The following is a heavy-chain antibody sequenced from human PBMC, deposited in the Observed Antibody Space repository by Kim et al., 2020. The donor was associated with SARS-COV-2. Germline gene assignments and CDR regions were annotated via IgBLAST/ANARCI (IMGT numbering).Heavy chain of an antibody. D-gene: IGHD6-13*01. V-gene: IGHV3-21*01. CDR3: ARGWGNRSSWPPYDFDY. Sequence: GGSLRLSCAASGFTFSSYSMNWVRQAPGKGLEWVSSISSSSSYIYYADSVKGRFTISRDNAKNSLYLQMNSLRAEDTAVYYCARGWGNRSSWPPYDFDYWGQGTLVTVSS. J-gene: IGHJ4*02. CDR1: GFTFSSYS. CDR2: ISSSSSYI.